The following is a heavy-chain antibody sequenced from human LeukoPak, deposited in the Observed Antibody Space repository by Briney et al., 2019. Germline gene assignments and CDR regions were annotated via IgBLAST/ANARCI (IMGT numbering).Heavy chain of an antibody. D-gene: IGHD2-8*02. CDR3: AKDPIWWNYFDY. J-gene: IGHJ4*02. CDR2: ISWSSGSI. V-gene: IGHV3-9*03. Sequence: PGGSLRLSCAASGFTFDDYAMHWVRQAPGKGLEWVSGISWSSGSIGYADPVKGRFTISRDNAKNSLYLQMNSLRAEDMALYYCAKDPIWWNYFDYWGQGTLVTVSS. CDR1: GFTFDDYA.